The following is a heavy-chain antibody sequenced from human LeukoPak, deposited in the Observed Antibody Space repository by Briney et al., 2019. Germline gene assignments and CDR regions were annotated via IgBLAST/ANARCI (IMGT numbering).Heavy chain of an antibody. Sequence: SETLSLTCTVSGGSISSSNYYWGWIRQPPGKGLEWIGEINHSGSTNYNPSLKSRVIISVDTSKNQFSLKLSSVTAADTAVYYCARGIRDNGFRTPPKKRFDPWGQGTLVTVSS. J-gene: IGHJ5*02. CDR3: ARGIRDNGFRTPPKKRFDP. V-gene: IGHV4-39*07. CDR1: GGSISSSNYY. CDR2: INHSGST. D-gene: IGHD3/OR15-3a*01.